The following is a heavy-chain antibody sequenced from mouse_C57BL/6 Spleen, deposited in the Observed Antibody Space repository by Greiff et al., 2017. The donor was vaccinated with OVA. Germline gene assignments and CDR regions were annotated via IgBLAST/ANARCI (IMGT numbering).Heavy chain of an antibody. Sequence: VQLKESGTVLARPGASVKMSCKTSGYTFTSYWMHWVKQRPGQGLEWIGAIYPGNSDTSYNQKFKGKAKLTAVTSASTAYMELSSLTNEDSAVYYCTRRAYSNYPHYYAMDYWGQGTSVTVSS. V-gene: IGHV1-5*01. CDR1: GYTFTSYW. CDR2: IYPGNSDT. J-gene: IGHJ4*01. CDR3: TRRAYSNYPHYYAMDY. D-gene: IGHD2-5*01.